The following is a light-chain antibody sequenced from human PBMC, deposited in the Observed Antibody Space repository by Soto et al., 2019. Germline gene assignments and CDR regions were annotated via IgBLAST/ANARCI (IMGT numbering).Light chain of an antibody. V-gene: IGKV1-27*01. Sequence: DIQMTQSPSSLSASVGDRVTITCRASQGISNYLAWYQQKPGKVPKLLFYSASTLQSGVPSRFSGSGSGTDFTLTISSLEPEDVATYYCQHYNNAPYTFGQGTKLEIK. J-gene: IGKJ2*01. CDR3: QHYNNAPYT. CDR2: SAS. CDR1: QGISNY.